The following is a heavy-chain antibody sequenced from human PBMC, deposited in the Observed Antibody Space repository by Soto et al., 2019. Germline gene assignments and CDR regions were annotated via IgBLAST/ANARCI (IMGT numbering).Heavy chain of an antibody. V-gene: IGHV4-31*03. Sequence: QVQLQESGPGLVKPSQTLSLTCTVSGGSISSGGYYWSWIRQHPGKGREWIGYIYYSGSTYYNPSLKSRVTISVDTSKNQFSLKLSSVTAADTAGYYCARVAGSYYYDSSGSYFDYWGQGTLVTVSS. CDR2: IYYSGST. J-gene: IGHJ4*02. D-gene: IGHD3-22*01. CDR3: ARVAGSYYYDSSGSYFDY. CDR1: GGSISSGGYY.